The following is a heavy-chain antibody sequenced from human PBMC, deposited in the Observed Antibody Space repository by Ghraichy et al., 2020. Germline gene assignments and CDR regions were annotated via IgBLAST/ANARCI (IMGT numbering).Heavy chain of an antibody. V-gene: IGHV3-48*01. Sequence: LSLTCAASGFSFTRSSMNWVRQAPGKGLEWIAYISSRITTVYYAASVKGRFTISRDNAKNSLFLQMNSLRAEDTALYYCVKDSGYCTGGRCYSWFDPWGQGTLFSVSS. CDR3: VKDSGYCTGGRCYSWFDP. CDR1: GFSFTRSS. J-gene: IGHJ5*02. CDR2: ISSRITTV. D-gene: IGHD2-15*01.